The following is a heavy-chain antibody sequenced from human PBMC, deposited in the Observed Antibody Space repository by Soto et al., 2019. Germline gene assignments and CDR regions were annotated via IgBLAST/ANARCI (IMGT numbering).Heavy chain of an antibody. CDR3: AAGGGLPRYY. J-gene: IGHJ4*02. V-gene: IGHV4-30-2*01. Sequence: QLQLQESGSGLVKPSQPLSLTCAVSGGSISSGGYSWSWIRQPPGKGLEWIGYIYHSGSTYYNPSLMSRVTRSVDRSKNQCSLKLSSVTAADTAVYYCAAGGGLPRYYWGQGTLVTVSS. CDR1: GGSISSGGYS. CDR2: IYHSGST. D-gene: IGHD5-12*01.